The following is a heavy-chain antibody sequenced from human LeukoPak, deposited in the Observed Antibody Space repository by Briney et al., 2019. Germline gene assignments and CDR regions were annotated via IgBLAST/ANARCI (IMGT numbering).Heavy chain of an antibody. CDR2: IYYSGST. CDR1: GGSISSSSYY. D-gene: IGHD3-9*01. V-gene: IGHV4-39*01. Sequence: PSETLSLTCTVSGGSISSSSYYWGWIRQPPGKGLEWIGSIYYSGSTYYNPSLKSRVTISVDTAKNQFSLKLSSLTAADTAVYYCARYYDILTGYYWFDPWGQGTLVTVSS. CDR3: ARYYDILTGYYWFDP. J-gene: IGHJ5*02.